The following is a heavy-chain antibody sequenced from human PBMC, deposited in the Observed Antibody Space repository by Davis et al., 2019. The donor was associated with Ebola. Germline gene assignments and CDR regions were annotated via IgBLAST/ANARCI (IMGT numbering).Heavy chain of an antibody. D-gene: IGHD1-26*01. CDR3: ARGWEPEY. V-gene: IGHV1-69*04. J-gene: IGHJ4*02. Sequence: SVKVSCKASGGTFSSYAISWVRQAPGQGLEWMGRIIPILGIANYAQKFQGRVTITADKSTSTAYMELRSLRSDDTAVYYCARGWEPEYWGQGTLVTVSS. CDR1: GGTFSSYA. CDR2: IIPILGIA.